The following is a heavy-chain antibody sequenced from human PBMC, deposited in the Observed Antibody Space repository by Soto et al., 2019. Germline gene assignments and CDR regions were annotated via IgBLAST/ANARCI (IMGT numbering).Heavy chain of an antibody. J-gene: IGHJ4*02. V-gene: IGHV3-23*01. CDR2: ISGSGGST. Sequence: EVQLLESGGGLVQPGGSLRLSCAASGFTFSGYAMSWVRQAPGKGLEWVSDISGSGGSTYYADSVKGRFTISRDKSKDTMYLQLNSIRDEDKAAYYCDYDVGWYYVVPNSFDYWGQGTLVTVSS. CDR3: DYDVGWYYVVPNSFDY. D-gene: IGHD6-19*01. CDR1: GFTFSGYA.